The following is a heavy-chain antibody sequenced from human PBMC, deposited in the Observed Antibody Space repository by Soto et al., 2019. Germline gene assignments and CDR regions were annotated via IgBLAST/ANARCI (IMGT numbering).Heavy chain of an antibody. V-gene: IGHV3-23*04. CDR3: VRGSKDSYPGSRIFDF. J-gene: IGHJ4*02. Sequence: VQLVESGGGVVQPGRSLRLSCAAPRFIFISYGMHWVRQAPGKGLEWVSTITDTGGDAKYADSVRGRFAISRDNSKNTLYLQMSALRAEDSAIYFCVRGSKDSYPGSRIFDFWGRGTLVTVSS. D-gene: IGHD3-10*01. CDR2: ITDTGGDA. CDR1: RFIFISYG.